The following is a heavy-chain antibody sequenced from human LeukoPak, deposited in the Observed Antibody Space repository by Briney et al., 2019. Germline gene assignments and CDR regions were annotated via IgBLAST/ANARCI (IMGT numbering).Heavy chain of an antibody. J-gene: IGHJ4*02. V-gene: IGHV3-30-3*01. CDR3: ARDDDYYGSGSYGFDY. CDR1: GFTFSSYA. Sequence: GRSLRLSCAASGFTFSSYAMHWVRQAPGKGLEWVAVISYDGSNKYYADSVKGRFTISRDNSKNTLYLQMNSLRAEDTAVYYCARDDDYYGSGSYGFDYWGQGTLVTVSS. D-gene: IGHD3-10*01. CDR2: ISYDGSNK.